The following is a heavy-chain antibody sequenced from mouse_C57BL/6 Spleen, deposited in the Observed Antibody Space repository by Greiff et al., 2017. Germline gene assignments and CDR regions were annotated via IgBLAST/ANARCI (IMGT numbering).Heavy chain of an antibody. J-gene: IGHJ2*01. V-gene: IGHV5-9*01. Sequence: EVKVVESGGGLVKPGGSLKLSCAASGFTFSSYTMSWVRQTPEKRLEWVATISGGGGNTYYPDSVKGSFPISRDNATNTLYLHMSSLMSEDTALYYCARRGDYDGYYFDYWGQGTTLTVSS. D-gene: IGHD2-4*01. CDR2: ISGGGGNT. CDR1: GFTFSSYT. CDR3: ARRGDYDGYYFDY.